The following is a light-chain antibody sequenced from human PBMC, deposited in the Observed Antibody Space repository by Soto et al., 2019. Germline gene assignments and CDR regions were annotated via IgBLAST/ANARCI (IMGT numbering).Light chain of an antibody. CDR3: QSYDSSLSVLYV. CDR1: NSNIGAGYE. Sequence: QSVQTQPPSVSGAPGQRVIISCTGSNSNIGAGYEVHWFQQLPGTDPKLLIYGNINRPSGVPDRFSGSKSGTSASLAITGLQPEDEADYYCQSYDSSLSVLYVFGTGTKLTVL. V-gene: IGLV1-40*01. J-gene: IGLJ1*01. CDR2: GNI.